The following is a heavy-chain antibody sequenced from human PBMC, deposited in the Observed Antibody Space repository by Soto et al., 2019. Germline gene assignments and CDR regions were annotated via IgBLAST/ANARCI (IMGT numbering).Heavy chain of an antibody. CDR1: GFTFSSYA. D-gene: IGHD3-10*01. Sequence: QVQLVESGGGVVQPGRSLRLSCAASGFTFSSYAMHWVRQAPGKGLEWVAVISYDGSNKYYADSVKGRFTISRDNSKNTLYLQMNSLRAEDTAVYYWARDPPGDYWGQGTLVTVSS. CDR3: ARDPPGDY. V-gene: IGHV3-30-3*01. J-gene: IGHJ4*02. CDR2: ISYDGSNK.